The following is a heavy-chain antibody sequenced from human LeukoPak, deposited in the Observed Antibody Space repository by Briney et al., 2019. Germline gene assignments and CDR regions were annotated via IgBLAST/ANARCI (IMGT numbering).Heavy chain of an antibody. CDR2: IXTSGDGT. Sequence: GGSLRLSCAVSGFTFSSHGMSWVRQTPGKGLEWVSSIXTSGDGTVYADSVKGRVTISRDNSKNTLYLQMNSLRAEDTAVYSCAKNLLGSGAYSWYFDLWGRGTLVTVSS. CDR3: AKNLLGSGAYSWYFDL. CDR1: GFTFSSHG. V-gene: IGHV3-23*01. J-gene: IGHJ2*01. D-gene: IGHD1-26*01.